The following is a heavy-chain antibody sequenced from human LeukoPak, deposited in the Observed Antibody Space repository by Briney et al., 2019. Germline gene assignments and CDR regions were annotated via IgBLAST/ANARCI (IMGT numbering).Heavy chain of an antibody. CDR1: GDSFSRNTYS. J-gene: IGHJ3*02. CDR2: IYSTGGT. Sequence: SETLSLTCTVSGDSFSRNTYSWGWIRQPPGKGLEWVGCIYSTGGTFYSTSFKNRVNISVDTSKNQFSLKLSSVTAADTAVYYCARRGSMGGSFVGAFDIWGQGTMVTVSS. D-gene: IGHD1-26*01. V-gene: IGHV4-39*01. CDR3: ARRGSMGGSFVGAFDI.